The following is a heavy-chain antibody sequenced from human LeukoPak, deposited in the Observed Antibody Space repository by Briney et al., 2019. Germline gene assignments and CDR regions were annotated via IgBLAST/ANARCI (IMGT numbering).Heavy chain of an antibody. CDR2: IYPGDSDT. J-gene: IGHJ4*02. CDR1: GYSFTNYW. CDR3: ARLGVEAYDSSGYYYFDY. D-gene: IGHD3-22*01. Sequence: GESLKISCKSSGYSFTNYWIGWGRQMPEKGLKWMGTIYPGDSDTRYRVSFQGQVTISADKSISTAYLQWSSLKASDTAMYYCARLGVEAYDSSGYYYFDYWGQGALVTVSS. V-gene: IGHV5-51*01.